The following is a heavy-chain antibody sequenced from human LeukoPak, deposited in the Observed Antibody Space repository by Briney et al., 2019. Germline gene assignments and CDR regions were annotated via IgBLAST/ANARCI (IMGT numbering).Heavy chain of an antibody. J-gene: IGHJ3*02. D-gene: IGHD1-1*01. CDR2: ISWDGGTT. V-gene: IGHV3-43*01. CDR1: GFAFHHHA. Sequence: GGSLRLSCVTSGFAFHHHAMHWVRQAPGKGLEWISLISWDGGTTLFADSVKGRFAISRDNDKGSLYLQMNSLRSEDTAMYYCAKALRAGTIGTTCVFHIWGLGTMVTVSS. CDR3: AKALRAGTIGTTCVFHI.